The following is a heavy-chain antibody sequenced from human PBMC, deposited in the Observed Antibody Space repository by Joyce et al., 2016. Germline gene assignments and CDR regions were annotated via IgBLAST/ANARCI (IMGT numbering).Heavy chain of an antibody. CDR2: IYYSGST. J-gene: IGHJ5*02. D-gene: IGHD6-19*01. Sequence: QLRLQESGPGLVKPSQTLSLTCTVSGVSMRRSNDYWGWIRQSPGKGLEWIGNIYYSGSTYYHPSLESRVTISVDTSKNQFSLHLRSVSAADTAVYYCARPNSSGPDWFDPWGQGTLVIVSS. CDR1: GVSMRRSNDY. V-gene: IGHV4-39*01. CDR3: ARPNSSGPDWFDP.